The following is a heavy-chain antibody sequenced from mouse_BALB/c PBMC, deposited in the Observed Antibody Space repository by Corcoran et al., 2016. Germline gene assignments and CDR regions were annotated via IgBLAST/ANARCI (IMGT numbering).Heavy chain of an antibody. D-gene: IGHD2-3*01. J-gene: IGHJ3*01. CDR3: ARREVYDGYAWFAY. V-gene: IGHV8-12*01. CDR1: GFSLSTSGMG. CDR2: IYWDDDK. Sequence: QVTLKESGPGILQPSQTLSLTCSFSGFSLSTSGMGVSWIRQPSGKGLEWLAHIYWDDDKRYNPSLKSRLTISKDTSRNQVFLKITSVDTADTATYYCARREVYDGYAWFAYWGQGTLVTVSA.